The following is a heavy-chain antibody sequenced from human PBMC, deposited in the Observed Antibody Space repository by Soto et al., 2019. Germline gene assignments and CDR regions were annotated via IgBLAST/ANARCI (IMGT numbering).Heavy chain of an antibody. CDR3: ARVEGSLRGSRP. CDR1: GFTVSSNY. CDR2: IYSGGST. J-gene: IGHJ3*01. V-gene: IGHV3-66*01. D-gene: IGHD2-15*01. Sequence: GGSLRLSCAASGFTVSSNYMSWVRQAPGKGLEWVSVIYSGGSTYYADSVKGRFTISRDNSKNTLYLQMNSLRAEDTAVYYCARVEGSLRGSRPWGQGTMVTVSS.